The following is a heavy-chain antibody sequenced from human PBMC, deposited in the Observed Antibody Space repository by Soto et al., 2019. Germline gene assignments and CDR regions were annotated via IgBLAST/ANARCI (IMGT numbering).Heavy chain of an antibody. J-gene: IGHJ6*02. V-gene: IGHV1-2*04. CDR1: WYTFPGYY. Sequence: ASVKVSFKASWYTFPGYYIHRVRQAPGQRVEWMGWINPNSGGTNYAQKFQGWVTMTRDTSISTAYMELSRLRSDDTAVYYCARGGSLWFGELSAYYYGMDVWGQGTTVTV. D-gene: IGHD3-10*01. CDR3: ARGGSLWFGELSAYYYGMDV. CDR2: INPNSGGT.